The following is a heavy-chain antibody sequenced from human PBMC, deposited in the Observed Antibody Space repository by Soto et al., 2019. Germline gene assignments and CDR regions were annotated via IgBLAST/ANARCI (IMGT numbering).Heavy chain of an antibody. CDR1: GYPFNDNH. CDR3: ATAKRGTVSLLSA. Sequence: QVQLVQSGAELRKPGASVKVFCKASGYPFNDNHIHWVRQAPGQGLEWMGWLNPYSCATTYGANYKGRINLTRDTSLFTSYMELIGLRSDDTAVYYCATAKRGTVSLLSAWGQGTLVTVSS. CDR2: LNPYSCAT. D-gene: IGHD4-4*01. J-gene: IGHJ5*01. V-gene: IGHV1-2*02.